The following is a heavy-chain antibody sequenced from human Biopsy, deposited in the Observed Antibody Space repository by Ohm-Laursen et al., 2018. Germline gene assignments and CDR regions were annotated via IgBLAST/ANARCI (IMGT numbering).Heavy chain of an antibody. D-gene: IGHD3-22*01. CDR2: IFNSANT. V-gene: IGHV4-31*01. Sequence: TLSLTCTVPGGSISSGGSYWSWNRQRPGKGLEWIGYIFNSANTYYNPSLKNLITISGDTSKNQFSLKLNSVTAADTAVYYCARGDYFDSNGYFWFDPWGQGTLVTVSS. CDR1: GGSISSGGSY. J-gene: IGHJ5*02. CDR3: ARGDYFDSNGYFWFDP.